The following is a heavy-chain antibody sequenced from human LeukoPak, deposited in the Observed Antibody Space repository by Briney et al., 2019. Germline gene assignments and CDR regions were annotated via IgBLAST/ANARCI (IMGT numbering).Heavy chain of an antibody. CDR3: AREGGQQLVLSLDY. CDR2: IWYDGSNK. CDR1: GFTFSSYG. J-gene: IGHJ4*02. V-gene: IGHV3-33*01. D-gene: IGHD6-13*01. Sequence: GGSLRLSCAASGFTFSSYGMHWVRQAPGKGLEWVAVIWYDGSNKYYADSVKDRFTISRDNSKNTLYLQMNSLRAEDTAVYYCAREGGQQLVLSLDYWGQGTLVTVSS.